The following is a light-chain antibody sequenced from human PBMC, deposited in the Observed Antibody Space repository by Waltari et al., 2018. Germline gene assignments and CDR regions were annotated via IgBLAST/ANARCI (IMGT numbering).Light chain of an antibody. Sequence: DIQMTQSPSSLSGSVGDRVTITCRASQRISNFLNWYQQKPGKAPKLLIYAASSLQSGVPSRFSASGSGTDFTLTISSLQPEDFATYFCQQSYSSLYTFGQGTKLEIK. J-gene: IGKJ2*01. CDR1: QRISNF. V-gene: IGKV1-39*01. CDR2: AAS. CDR3: QQSYSSLYT.